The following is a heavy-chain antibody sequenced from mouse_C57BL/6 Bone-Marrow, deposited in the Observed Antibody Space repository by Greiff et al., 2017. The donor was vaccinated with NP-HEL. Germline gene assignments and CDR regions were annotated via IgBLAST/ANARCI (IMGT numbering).Heavy chain of an antibody. CDR3: ARAYDYDDDWYFDV. CDR2: IDPSDSYT. V-gene: IGHV1-59*01. CDR1: GYTFTSYW. D-gene: IGHD2-4*01. Sequence: QVQLQQSGAELVRPGTSVKLSCKASGYTFTSYWMHWVKQRPGQGLEWIGVIDPSDSYTNYNQKFKGKATLTVDKSSSTAYMQLSSLTSEDSAVYYCARAYDYDDDWYFDVWGTGTTVTVSS. J-gene: IGHJ1*03.